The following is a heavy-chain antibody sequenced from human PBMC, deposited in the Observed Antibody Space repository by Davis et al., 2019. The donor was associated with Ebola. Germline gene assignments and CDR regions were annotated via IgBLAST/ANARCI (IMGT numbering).Heavy chain of an antibody. J-gene: IGHJ4*02. D-gene: IGHD2-8*01. Sequence: MPSETLSLTCTVSGGSISSYYWSWIRQPPGKGLEWIGYIYYSGSTNYNPSLKSRVTISVDRSKNQFSLKLSSVTAADTAVYYCARHNIVLMVYANYFDYWGQGTLVTVSS. V-gene: IGHV4-59*08. CDR1: GGSISSYY. CDR3: ARHNIVLMVYANYFDY. CDR2: IYYSGST.